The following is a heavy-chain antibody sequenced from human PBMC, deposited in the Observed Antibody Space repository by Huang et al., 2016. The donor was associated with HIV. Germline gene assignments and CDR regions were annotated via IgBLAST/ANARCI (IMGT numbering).Heavy chain of an antibody. Sequence: QLQLQESGPGLVKPSETLSLTCTVSGGSISSSSYYWGWIRQPPGKGLEWIGSIYHSGTTYYNPSRKSRGTISVDTSRTQFSLKLSSVTAADTAVYYCAAHGRIVGIPAAPLRFDPWGQGTLVTVSP. J-gene: IGHJ5*02. D-gene: IGHD6-13*01. V-gene: IGHV4-39*01. CDR2: IYHSGTT. CDR1: GGSISSSSYY. CDR3: AAHGRIVGIPAAPLRFDP.